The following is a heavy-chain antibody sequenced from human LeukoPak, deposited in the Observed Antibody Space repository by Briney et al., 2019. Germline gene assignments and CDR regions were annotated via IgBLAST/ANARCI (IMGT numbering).Heavy chain of an antibody. CDR1: GFTFSSYW. CDR2: IKQDGSEK. CDR3: ARGALQRAAPPGY. J-gene: IGHJ4*02. D-gene: IGHD6-6*01. V-gene: IGHV3-7*01. Sequence: GGSLRLSCAASGFTFSSYWMSWVRQAPGRGLERVANIKQDGSEKSYVDSVKGRFTISRDNAKNSLYLQMNSLRAEDTAVYYCARGALQRAAPPGYWGQGTLVTVSS.